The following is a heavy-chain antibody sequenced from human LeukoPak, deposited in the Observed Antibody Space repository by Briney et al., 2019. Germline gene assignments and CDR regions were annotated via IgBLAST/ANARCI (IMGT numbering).Heavy chain of an antibody. V-gene: IGHV3-30*02. CDR3: ATYRQVLLPFES. D-gene: IGHD2-8*02. CDR1: GFSFNTYD. CDR2: IRYDGSKE. Sequence: PGGSLRLSCAASGFSFNTYDMHWVRQAPGKGLEWMALIRYDGSKEYYAYSVKGRFTISRDNSKNTLYLQMNSLRAEDTAIYYCATYRQVLLPFESWGQGTLVTVSS. J-gene: IGHJ4*02.